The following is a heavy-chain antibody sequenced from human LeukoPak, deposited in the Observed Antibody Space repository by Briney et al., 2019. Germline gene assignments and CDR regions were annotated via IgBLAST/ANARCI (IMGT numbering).Heavy chain of an antibody. V-gene: IGHV3-21*01. D-gene: IGHD1-26*01. CDR1: GFTFSSYS. Sequence: GGSLRLSCAASGFTFSSYSMNWVRQAPGKAMEWVSSITSSGTYIFYADSVKGRFTISRDNAKNSLYLQMDSLGPEDTAVYYCARDPYSGNYGNDYYYYMDVWGKGTTVTISS. CDR3: ARDPYSGNYGNDYYYYMDV. J-gene: IGHJ6*03. CDR2: ITSSGTYI.